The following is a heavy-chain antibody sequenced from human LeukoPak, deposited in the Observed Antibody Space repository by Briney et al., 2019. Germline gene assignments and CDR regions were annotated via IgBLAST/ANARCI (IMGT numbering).Heavy chain of an antibody. CDR2: MRYDGNFK. D-gene: IGHD5-12*01. V-gene: IGHV3-30*02. CDR1: GFTFSTYA. Sequence: GGSLRLSCAASGFTFSTYAMHWVRQAPGKGLEWVAFMRYDGNFKDYVDSVKGRFTISRDNSKKTLYLQMKSLRPEDTAVYYCAKRGDTGYDFSFDSWGQGTLVIVSS. CDR3: AKRGDTGYDFSFDS. J-gene: IGHJ4*02.